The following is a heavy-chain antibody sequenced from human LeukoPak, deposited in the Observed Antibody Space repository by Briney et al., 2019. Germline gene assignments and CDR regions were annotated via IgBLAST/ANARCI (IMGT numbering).Heavy chain of an antibody. Sequence: PGRSLRLSCAASGFTFSSYGMHWVRQAPGEGLEWVAVISYDGSNKYYADSVKGRFTIPRDNSKNTLYLQMNSLRAEDTAVYYCAKDLHGSGSYYVDYWGQGTLVTVSS. CDR1: GFTFSSYG. J-gene: IGHJ4*02. D-gene: IGHD3-10*01. CDR2: ISYDGSNK. V-gene: IGHV3-30*18. CDR3: AKDLHGSGSYYVDY.